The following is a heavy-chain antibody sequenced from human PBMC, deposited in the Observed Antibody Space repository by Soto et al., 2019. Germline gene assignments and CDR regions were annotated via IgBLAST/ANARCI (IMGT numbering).Heavy chain of an antibody. CDR1: GGTFSSYA. CDR2: IMPIFGTA. D-gene: IGHD4-17*01. J-gene: IGHJ6*02. Sequence: QVQLVQSGAEVKKPGSSVKVSCKASGGTFSSYAISWVRQAPGQGLEWMGGIMPIFGTANYAQKFQGRVTITADESTSTAYMELSSLRSEDTAVYYCASPYGDVFPHYYYGMDVWGQGTTVTVSS. V-gene: IGHV1-69*01. CDR3: ASPYGDVFPHYYYGMDV.